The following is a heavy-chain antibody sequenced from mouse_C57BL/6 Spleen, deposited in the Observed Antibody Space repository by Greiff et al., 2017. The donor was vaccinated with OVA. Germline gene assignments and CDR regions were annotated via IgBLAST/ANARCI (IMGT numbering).Heavy chain of an antibody. J-gene: IGHJ3*01. D-gene: IGHD1-1*01. V-gene: IGHV1-62-2*01. CDR2: FYPGSGSL. Sequence: VQLQQSGAELVKPGASVKLSCKASGYTFTEYTIHWVKQRSGQGLEWIGWFYPGSGSLKYTEKFKDKATLTADKSSSTVYMELSRLTSEVAAVYCCARHALYGSRPAWFAYWGQGTLVTVSA. CDR3: ARHALYGSRPAWFAY. CDR1: GYTFTEYT.